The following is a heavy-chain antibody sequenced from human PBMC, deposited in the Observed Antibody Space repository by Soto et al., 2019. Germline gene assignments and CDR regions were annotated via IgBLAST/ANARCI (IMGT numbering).Heavy chain of an antibody. V-gene: IGHV3-23*01. CDR1: GFTFSSYA. CDR2: ISGSGGST. D-gene: IGHD2-15*01. Sequence: GGSLRLSCAASGFTFSSYAMSWVRQAPGKGLEWVSAISGSGGSTYYADSVKGRFTISRDNSKNTLYLQMNSLRAEDTAVYYCAKPLTIKDIVLVALDYWGQGTLVTVSS. CDR3: AKPLTIKDIVLVALDY. J-gene: IGHJ4*02.